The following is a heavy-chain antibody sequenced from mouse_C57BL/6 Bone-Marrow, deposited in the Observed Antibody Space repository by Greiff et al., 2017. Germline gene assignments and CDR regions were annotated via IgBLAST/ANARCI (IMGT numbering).Heavy chain of an antibody. Sequence: VQLQQPGAELVMPGASVKLSCKASGYTFTSYWMHWVKQRPGQGLEWIGEIDPSDSYTNYNQKFKGKSTLTVDKSSSTAYMQLSSLTSEDSAVYYCAREGYYGSSYPFYWYVDVWGTGTTVTVSS. CDR3: AREGYYGSSYPFYWYVDV. V-gene: IGHV1-69*01. CDR1: GYTFTSYW. D-gene: IGHD1-1*01. J-gene: IGHJ1*03. CDR2: IDPSDSYT.